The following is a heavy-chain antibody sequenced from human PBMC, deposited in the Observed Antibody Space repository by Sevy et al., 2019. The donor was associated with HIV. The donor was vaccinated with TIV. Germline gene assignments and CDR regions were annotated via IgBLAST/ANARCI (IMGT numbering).Heavy chain of an antibody. D-gene: IGHD2-2*01. CDR3: ARDCSSTSCLWGMDV. J-gene: IGHJ6*02. V-gene: IGHV3-7*03. Sequence: GGSLRLSCTASGFTFSTYWMSWVRQAPGKGLEWGANIKKDGSEKYYVDSVKGRFTISRDNAKKSLYLQMNSLRAEDTAVYYCARDCSSTSCLWGMDVWGQGTTVTVSS. CDR1: GFTFSTYW. CDR2: IKKDGSEK.